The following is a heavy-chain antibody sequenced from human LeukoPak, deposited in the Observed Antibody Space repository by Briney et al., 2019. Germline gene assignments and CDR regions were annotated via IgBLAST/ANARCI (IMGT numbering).Heavy chain of an antibody. V-gene: IGHV4-34*01. CDR1: GGSFNDYY. D-gene: IGHD3-9*01. J-gene: IGHJ3*02. CDR3: ARGXXXYHGILTGYSXXXDI. CDR2: INHGGGT. Sequence: PSETLSLTCAVYGGSFNDYYWNWIRQTPGKGLEWIGEINHGGGTKYNPSLKSRVIMSVDTTKNQFSLKLSSVTAADTAVYYCARGXXXYHGILTGYSXXXDIWGQGXXVTXSS.